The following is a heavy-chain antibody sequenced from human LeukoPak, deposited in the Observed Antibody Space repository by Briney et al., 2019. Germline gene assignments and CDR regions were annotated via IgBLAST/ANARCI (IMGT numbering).Heavy chain of an antibody. CDR2: IRGSGDDT. CDR1: GFTFSTNA. D-gene: IGHD3-22*01. CDR3: ARDYDSSGYHDY. Sequence: GGSLRLSCAASGFTFSTNAMAWVRQAPGKGLEWVSAIRGSGDDTYYADSVKGRFTISRDNAKNSLYLQMNSLRAEDTAVYYCARDYDSSGYHDYWGQGTLVTVSS. V-gene: IGHV3-21*01. J-gene: IGHJ4*02.